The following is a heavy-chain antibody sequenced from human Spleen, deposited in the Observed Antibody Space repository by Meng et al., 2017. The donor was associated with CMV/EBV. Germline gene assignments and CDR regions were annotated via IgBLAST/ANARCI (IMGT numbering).Heavy chain of an antibody. V-gene: IGHV3-23*01. CDR1: GFTFTTYA. CDR3: AKNAGVNYDFWSGLRFQH. D-gene: IGHD3-3*01. CDR2: ISGSGAST. J-gene: IGHJ1*01. Sequence: GESLKISCAASGFTFTTYAMTWVRQAPGKGLEWVSLISGSGASTHYAGSVKGRFTISRDNSKNTLYLQMNSLRVEDTAVYYCAKNAGVNYDFWSGLRFQHWGPGTLVTVSS.